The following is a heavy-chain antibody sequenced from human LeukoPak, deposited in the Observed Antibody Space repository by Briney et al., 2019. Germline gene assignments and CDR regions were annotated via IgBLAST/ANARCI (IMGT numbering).Heavy chain of an antibody. CDR1: GGSVSSGSYY. Sequence: SGTLSLTCTVSGGSVSSGSYYWSWIRQPPGKGLEWIGYIYYSGSTNYNPSLKSRVTISVDTSKNQFSLKLSSVTAADTAVYYCARDRGGIVGATHWFDPWGQGTLVTVSS. CDR3: ARDRGGIVGATHWFDP. CDR2: IYYSGST. J-gene: IGHJ5*02. V-gene: IGHV4-61*01. D-gene: IGHD1-26*01.